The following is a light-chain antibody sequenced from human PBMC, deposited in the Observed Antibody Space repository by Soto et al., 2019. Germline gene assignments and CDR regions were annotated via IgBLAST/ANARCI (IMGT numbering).Light chain of an antibody. CDR3: QKYNGTPRT. CDR2: EAS. J-gene: IGKJ1*01. CDR1: QDISGH. V-gene: IGKV1-27*01. Sequence: IQVTQCPSSLSASVGDRVTITCRASQDISGHLAWYQQKPGKVPKLLIYEASTLQSRVPSRFSASGSGTDFTLTISSLQPEDVATYYCQKYNGTPRTFGQGTKVELK.